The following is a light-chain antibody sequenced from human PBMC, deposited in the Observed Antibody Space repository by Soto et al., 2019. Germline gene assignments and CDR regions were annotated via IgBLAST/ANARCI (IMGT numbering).Light chain of an antibody. Sequence: IVLTQSAATLSLSPGERATLSCRASQSVSTYLAWYQHRPGQAPRLLIYQTSIRAAGIPARFSGSGSGTEFTLTISSLQSEDFAVYFCQTVDKWPLFGQGTRLEIK. CDR3: QTVDKWPL. V-gene: IGKV3-11*01. J-gene: IGKJ5*01. CDR2: QTS. CDR1: QSVSTY.